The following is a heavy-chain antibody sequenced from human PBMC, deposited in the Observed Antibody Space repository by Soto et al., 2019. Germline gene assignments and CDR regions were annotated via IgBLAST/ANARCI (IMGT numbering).Heavy chain of an antibody. V-gene: IGHV3-23*01. CDR1: GXTVSSYS. CDR2: ISGSGGST. CDR3: AKVPRGPFAEYFQH. D-gene: IGHD2-15*01. J-gene: IGHJ1*01. Sequence: GSLRLSCAASGXTVSSYSMSWVRQAPGKGLEWVSSISGSGGSTYYADSVKGLFTISRDNSKNTLYLQMNSMRAEDTAVYYCAKVPRGPFAEYFQHWGQGTLVPVSS.